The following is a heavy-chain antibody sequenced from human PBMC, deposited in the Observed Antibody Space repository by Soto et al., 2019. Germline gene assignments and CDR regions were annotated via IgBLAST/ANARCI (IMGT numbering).Heavy chain of an antibody. V-gene: IGHV4-30-4*01. Sequence: PSLTCTFSGGPISSGNYYWSWIRQPPGKGLEWIGFISYSGSAYYNPSLKSRVTISVDTSKNQFSLNLSFVTAADTAVYYCATMGTPATGLYYFDYWGQGTLVTVSS. D-gene: IGHD2-15*01. CDR1: GGPISSGNYY. J-gene: IGHJ4*02. CDR3: ATMGTPATGLYYFDY. CDR2: ISYSGSA.